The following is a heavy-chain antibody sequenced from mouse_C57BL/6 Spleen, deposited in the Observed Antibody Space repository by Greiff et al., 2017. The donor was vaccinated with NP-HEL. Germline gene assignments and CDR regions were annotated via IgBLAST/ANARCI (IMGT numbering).Heavy chain of an antibody. CDR2: INPNNGGT. CDR3: AKAYGSSSYYAMDY. V-gene: IGHV1-26*01. Sequence: VQLQQSGPELVKPGASVKISCKATGYTFTDYYMNWVKQSHGKSLEWIGDINPNNGGTSYNQKFKGKATLTVDKSPSTAYMELRSLTSEDSAVYYCAKAYGSSSYYAMDYWGQGTSVTVSS. D-gene: IGHD1-1*01. J-gene: IGHJ4*01. CDR1: GYTFTDYY.